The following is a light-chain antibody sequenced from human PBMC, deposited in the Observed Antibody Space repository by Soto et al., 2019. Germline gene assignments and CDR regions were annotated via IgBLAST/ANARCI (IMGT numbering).Light chain of an antibody. V-gene: IGKV3-20*01. CDR1: QNINSRY. J-gene: IGKJ3*01. Sequence: EIVLTQSPGTLSLSPGERATLSCRASQNINSRYLAWYQQKPGQAPRLLIYGASSRATGIPVRFSGNGSGTDFTLTISRLEPEDFAVYYCQQFGSSPGFTFGPGTKVDIK. CDR3: QQFGSSPGFT. CDR2: GAS.